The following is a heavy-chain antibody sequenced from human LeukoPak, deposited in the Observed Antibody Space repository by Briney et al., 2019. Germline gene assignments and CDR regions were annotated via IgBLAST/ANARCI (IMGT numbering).Heavy chain of an antibody. CDR2: INQDGSVR. V-gene: IGHV3-7*01. CDR3: ARDPSTASAWFYFDL. D-gene: IGHD6-19*01. J-gene: IGHJ4*02. Sequence: GRSLRLSCAASGFTFGSNWMSWVRQAPGKGLEWVAHINQDGSVRYYVDSVKGRFTISRDNTKNSLYLQMNNLRVDDTAIYYCARDPSTASAWFYFDLWGQGTLVTVSS. CDR1: GFTFGSNW.